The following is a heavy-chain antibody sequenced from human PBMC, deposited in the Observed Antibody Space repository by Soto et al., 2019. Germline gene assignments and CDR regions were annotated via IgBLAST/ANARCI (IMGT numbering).Heavy chain of an antibody. CDR3: AKDSGPWIWLWSGDY. D-gene: IGHD5-18*01. V-gene: IGHV3-9*01. CDR2: ISWNSGSI. CDR1: GFTFDDYA. J-gene: IGHJ4*02. Sequence: SLRLSCAASGFTFDDYAMHWVRQAPGKGLEWVSGISWNSGSIGYADSVKGRFTISRDNAKNSLYLQMNSLRAEDTALYYCAKDSGPWIWLWSGDYWGQGTLVTVSS.